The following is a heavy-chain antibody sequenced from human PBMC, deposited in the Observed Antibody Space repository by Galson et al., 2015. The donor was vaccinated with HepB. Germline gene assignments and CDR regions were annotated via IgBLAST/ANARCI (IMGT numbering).Heavy chain of an antibody. V-gene: IGHV3-21*01. CDR3: ARWGVRVRELLRYYYYGMDV. D-gene: IGHD3-10*01. Sequence: SLRLSCAASGFTFSSYSMNWVRQAPGKGLEWVSSISSSSSYIYYADSVKGRFTISRDNAKNSLYLQMNSLRAEDTAVYYCARWGVRVRELLRYYYYGMDVWGQGTTVTVSS. CDR2: ISSSSSYI. CDR1: GFTFSSYS. J-gene: IGHJ6*02.